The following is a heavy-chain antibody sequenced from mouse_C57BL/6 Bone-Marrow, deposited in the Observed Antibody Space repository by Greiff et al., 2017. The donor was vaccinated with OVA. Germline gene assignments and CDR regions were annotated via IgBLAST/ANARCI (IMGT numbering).Heavy chain of an antibody. D-gene: IGHD6-1*01. CDR1: GFTFSSYG. CDR2: ISSGGSYT. J-gene: IGHJ3*01. CDR3: ARQFSPTSH. V-gene: IGHV5-6*01. Sequence: EVKLVESGGDLVKPGGSLTLSCAASGFTFSSYGMSWVRQTPDKRLEWVATISSGGSYTYYPDSVKGRFTISRDNAKNTLYLQMSSLKSEDTAMYYCARQFSPTSHWGQGTLVTVSA.